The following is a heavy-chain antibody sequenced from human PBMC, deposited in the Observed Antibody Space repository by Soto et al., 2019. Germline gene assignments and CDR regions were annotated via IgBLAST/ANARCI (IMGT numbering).Heavy chain of an antibody. Sequence: SETLSLTCAVYGGSFSGYYWSWIRQPPGKGLEWIGEINHSGSTNYNPSLKSRVTISVDTSKNQFSLKLSSVTAADTAVYYCARTRGFGLRGAFDIWGQGTMVTVSS. D-gene: IGHD3-10*01. CDR3: ARTRGFGLRGAFDI. V-gene: IGHV4-34*01. CDR2: INHSGST. J-gene: IGHJ3*02. CDR1: GGSFSGYY.